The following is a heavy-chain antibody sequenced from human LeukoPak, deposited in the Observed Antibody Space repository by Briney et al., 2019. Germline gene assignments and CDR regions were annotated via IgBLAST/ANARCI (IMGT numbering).Heavy chain of an antibody. V-gene: IGHV1-69*13. Sequence: AVKVSCKASGGTFRSYTINWVRQAPGRGLEWIGGIIPSVDTANYRQKYQGIHTITAHESESTAYMELSSLRSEDTAVYYCARARQLVLYYVDFWGQGTLVTVSS. CDR2: IIPSVDTA. CDR1: GGTFRSYT. CDR3: ARARQLVLYYVDF. J-gene: IGHJ4*02. D-gene: IGHD6-13*01.